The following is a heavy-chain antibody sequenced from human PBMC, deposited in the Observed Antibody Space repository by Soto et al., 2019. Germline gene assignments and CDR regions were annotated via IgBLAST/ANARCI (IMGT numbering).Heavy chain of an antibody. J-gene: IGHJ6*02. CDR2: ISDYNGNT. Sequence: ASVKVSCKASGYTFSSYGLSWVRQAPGQGHERMGWISDYNGNTHYAQKFQGRVIMTTDTSTRTAYMELRSLRSDDTAVYFCAREGYYSGSGTYSPPRYYGMDVWGQGTTVTVSS. D-gene: IGHD3-10*01. CDR3: AREGYYSGSGTYSPPRYYGMDV. V-gene: IGHV1-18*01. CDR1: GYTFSSYG.